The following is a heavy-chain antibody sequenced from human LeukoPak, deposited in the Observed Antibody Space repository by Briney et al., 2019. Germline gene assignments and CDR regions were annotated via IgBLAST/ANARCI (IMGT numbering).Heavy chain of an antibody. V-gene: IGHV1-8*01. Sequence: GASVKVSCKASGYTFTSYDINWVRQATGQGLEWMGWMNPNSGNTSYAQKFQGRVTMTRDMSTSTVYMELSSLRSEDTAVYYCARVNLIAAAGHFDYWGQGTLVTVSS. CDR2: MNPNSGNT. D-gene: IGHD6-13*01. CDR3: ARVNLIAAAGHFDY. J-gene: IGHJ4*02. CDR1: GYTFTSYD.